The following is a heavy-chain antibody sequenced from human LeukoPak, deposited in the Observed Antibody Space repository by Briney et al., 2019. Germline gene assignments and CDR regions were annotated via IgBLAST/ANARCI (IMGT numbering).Heavy chain of an antibody. CDR2: MNPNSGNS. CDR3: ARDSLDYSNYEYYFDY. J-gene: IGHJ4*02. V-gene: IGHV1-8*01. CDR1: GYTFTSYD. D-gene: IGHD4-4*01. Sequence: GASVKVSCKASGYTFTSYDINWVRQATGQGLEWMGWMNPNSGNSGYAQKFQGRVTMTRDTSISTAYMELSRLRSDDTAVYYCARDSLDYSNYEYYFDYWGQGTLVTVSS.